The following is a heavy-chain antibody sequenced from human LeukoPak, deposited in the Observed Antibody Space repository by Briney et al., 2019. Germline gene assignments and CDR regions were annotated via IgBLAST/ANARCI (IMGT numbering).Heavy chain of an antibody. V-gene: IGHV1-18*01. D-gene: IGHD6-19*01. Sequence: ASVKVSCKASGYTFTIYGISWVRQAPGQGLEWMGWISAYNGNTNYAHKLQGRVTMTTDISTSTAYMELRSLRSDDTAVYYCARAIRLGYSSGPNWFDPWGQGTLVTVAS. CDR2: ISAYNGNT. J-gene: IGHJ5*02. CDR1: GYTFTIYG. CDR3: ARAIRLGYSSGPNWFDP.